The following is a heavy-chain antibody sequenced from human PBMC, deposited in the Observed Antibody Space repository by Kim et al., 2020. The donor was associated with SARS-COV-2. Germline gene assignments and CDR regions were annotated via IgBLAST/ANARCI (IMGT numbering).Heavy chain of an antibody. CDR1: GYIFTGYF. CDR2: INPSTGVT. Sequence: ASVKVSCKTSGYIFTGYFIFWVRQAPGHGLELMGRINPSTGVTHYAQSFQGRVTVTLDMATSTSYMELSSLTPDDTAIYYCATTAYCGGICYSIWDYWGQ. D-gene: IGHD2-15*01. CDR3: ATTAYCGGICYSIWDY. V-gene: IGHV1-2*06. J-gene: IGHJ4*02.